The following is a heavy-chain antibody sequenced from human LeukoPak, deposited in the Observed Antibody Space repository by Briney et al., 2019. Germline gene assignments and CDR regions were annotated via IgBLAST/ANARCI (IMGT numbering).Heavy chain of an antibody. CDR1: GFTFSIYG. CDR3: AKVRWGSDNALDS. D-gene: IGHD3-16*01. Sequence: GGSLRLSCAASGFTFSIYGMHWVRQAPGKGLEWVAFIRYDGSNKYYADSVKGRFTISRDNSKNTLYLQMNSLRAEDTAVYYCAKVRWGSDNALDSWGQGTLVTGSS. J-gene: IGHJ4*02. CDR2: IRYDGSNK. V-gene: IGHV3-30*02.